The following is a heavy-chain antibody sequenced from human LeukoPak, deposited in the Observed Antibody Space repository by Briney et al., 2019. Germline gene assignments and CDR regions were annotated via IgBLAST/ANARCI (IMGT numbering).Heavy chain of an antibody. CDR1: GFTFSSYW. V-gene: IGHV3-7*01. D-gene: IGHD4-11*01. CDR2: IKQDGSEK. J-gene: IGHJ6*03. CDR3: ARSPLTTQERYHYYYYMDV. Sequence: QAGGSLRLSCAASGFTFSSYWMSWVRQAPGKGLEWVANIKQDGSEKYYVDSVKGRFTISRDNAKNSLYLQMNSLRAEDTAVYYCARSPLTTQERYHYYYYMDVWGKGTTVTVSS.